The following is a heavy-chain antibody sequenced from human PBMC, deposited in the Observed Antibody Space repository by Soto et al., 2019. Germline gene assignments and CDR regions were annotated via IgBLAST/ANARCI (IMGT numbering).Heavy chain of an antibody. CDR1: GGSIDKSGYY. V-gene: IGHV4-39*02. CDR3: VRPQSCGTRTCFSSFDH. CDR2: IYFTGSP. Sequence: QLQLLESGPGLVKPSGTLSLTCSVSGGSIDKSGYYWGWIRQAPGKGREWIGTIYFTGSPYYNPSLKSRVAISLDSSNSHFYLNLTSVTAADTAVYFCVRPQSCGTRTCFSSFDHWGQGILVTVSS. J-gene: IGHJ4*02. D-gene: IGHD2-21*02.